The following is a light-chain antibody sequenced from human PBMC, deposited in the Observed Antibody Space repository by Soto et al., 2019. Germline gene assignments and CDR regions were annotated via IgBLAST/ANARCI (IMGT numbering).Light chain of an antibody. Sequence: DIRMTQSPSTLSASVGDRVTISCRASQPISNWVAWYQQKPGRAPKLLISDSSNLETGVPPRFSGTGSGTQYTLIISGLQPDDSATYHCQQYNSDPYTFGQGTKLQI. V-gene: IGKV1-5*01. CDR2: DSS. CDR3: QQYNSDPYT. J-gene: IGKJ2*01. CDR1: QPISNW.